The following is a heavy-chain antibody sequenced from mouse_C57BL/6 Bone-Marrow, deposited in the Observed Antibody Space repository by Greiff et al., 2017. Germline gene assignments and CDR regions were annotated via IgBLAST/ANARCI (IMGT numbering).Heavy chain of an antibody. CDR1: GYTFTDYW. Sequence: VQLQQPGAELVMPGASVKLSCKASGYTFTDYWMHWVKQRPGQGLEWIGEIDPADGYTKYNQKFQGKATMTVDKSSSTAYMQLSSLTSEDSAVYYCARGGYYYGMDYWGQGTLVTVSA. D-gene: IGHD2-2*01. V-gene: IGHV1-69*01. CDR3: ARGGYYYGMDY. J-gene: IGHJ4*01. CDR2: IDPADGYT.